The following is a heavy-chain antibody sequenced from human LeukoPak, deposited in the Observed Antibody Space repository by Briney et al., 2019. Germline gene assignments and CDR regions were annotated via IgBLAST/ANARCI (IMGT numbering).Heavy chain of an antibody. CDR1: GGSISSYY. CDR3: ARVTGYVMEDYFDY. Sequence: SETLSLTCTVSGGSISSYYWSWIRQPPGKGLEWIGYIYYSGSTNYNPSLKSRVTISVDTSKNQFSLRLSSVTAADRAVYYCARVTGYVMEDYFDYWGQGTLVTVSS. CDR2: IYYSGST. J-gene: IGHJ4*02. D-gene: IGHD6-13*01. V-gene: IGHV4-59*01.